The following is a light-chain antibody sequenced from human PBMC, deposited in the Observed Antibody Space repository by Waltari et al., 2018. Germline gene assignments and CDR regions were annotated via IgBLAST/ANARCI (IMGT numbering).Light chain of an antibody. CDR1: QSVLYSSKNKNY. Sequence: DIVMTQSPDSLAVSLGERDTNNCKYSQSVLYSSKNKNYLAWYQQKPGQSPKLLIYWASTLVSGVPYRFIVSGSVTDFTLTISSLQAEDVAVYYCQQYYSSMTFGQGTKLEIK. CDR2: WAS. CDR3: QQYYSSMT. J-gene: IGKJ2*01. V-gene: IGKV4-1*01.